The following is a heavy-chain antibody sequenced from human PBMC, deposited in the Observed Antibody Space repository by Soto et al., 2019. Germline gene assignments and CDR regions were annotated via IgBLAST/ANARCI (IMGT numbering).Heavy chain of an antibody. CDR3: ARQYSSRYPPNAFDI. V-gene: IGHV4-59*08. CDR2: IYYTGST. Sequence: SETLPLTCTVSGGSISGYYWSWIRQPPGKRQEWIGYIYYTGSTNYIPSLKSRVTISVDTSKNQFSLKLSSVTAADTAVYYCARQYSSRYPPNAFDICGQGPMVTVSS. D-gene: IGHD3-22*01. J-gene: IGHJ3*02. CDR1: GGSISGYY.